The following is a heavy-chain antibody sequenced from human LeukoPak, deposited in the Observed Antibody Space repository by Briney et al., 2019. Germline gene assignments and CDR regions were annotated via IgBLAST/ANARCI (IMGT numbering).Heavy chain of an antibody. CDR2: ISSSSSYI. D-gene: IGHD6-13*01. V-gene: IGHV3-21*01. Sequence: GGSLRLSCAASGFTFSSYSMNWVRQAPGEGLEWVSSISSSSSYIYYADSVKGRFTISRDNAKNSLYLQMNSLRAEDTAVYYCARGMIAAAGNWFDPWGQGTLVTVSS. J-gene: IGHJ5*02. CDR3: ARGMIAAAGNWFDP. CDR1: GFTFSSYS.